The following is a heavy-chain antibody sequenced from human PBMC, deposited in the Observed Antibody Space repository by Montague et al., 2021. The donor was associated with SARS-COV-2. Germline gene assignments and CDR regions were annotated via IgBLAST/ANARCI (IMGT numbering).Heavy chain of an antibody. Sequence: SETLSLTCAVYGGSFSGYYWSWIRQPSGKGLEWIGEINHSGSTNYNPSLKSRVTISVDTSKNQFSLKLSSVTAADTAVYYCARGPCITMIVVVITDIWFDPWGQGTLVTVSS. D-gene: IGHD3-22*01. CDR1: GGSFSGYY. V-gene: IGHV4-34*01. J-gene: IGHJ5*02. CDR2: INHSGST. CDR3: ARGPCITMIVVVITDIWFDP.